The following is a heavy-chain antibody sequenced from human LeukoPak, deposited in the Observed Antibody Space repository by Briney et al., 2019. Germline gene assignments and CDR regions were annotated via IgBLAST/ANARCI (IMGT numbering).Heavy chain of an antibody. CDR2: IYRGGNT. CDR1: GFTVSSNY. D-gene: IGHD3-22*01. Sequence: PGGSLRLSCAASGFTVSSNYMSWVRQAPGKGLEWVLVIYRGGNTDYADSVKGRFTISRDNSTNTMYLQMNSLRVDDTAVYYCARVGYFDNTGLDYWGQGTLVTVSS. CDR3: ARVGYFDNTGLDY. J-gene: IGHJ4*02. V-gene: IGHV3-66*01.